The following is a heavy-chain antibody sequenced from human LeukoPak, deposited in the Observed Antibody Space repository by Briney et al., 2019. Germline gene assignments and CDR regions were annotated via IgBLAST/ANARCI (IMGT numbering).Heavy chain of an antibody. Sequence: SQSLSPARPVDARSLGINYTGWIRQLDREGLEWDGEILTSGTTNYHRSLKSRVTISVDTSKNQFSLKLSSVTAADTAVYYCARGRLRVTRCLDYWGQGTLVTVSS. D-gene: IGHD4-17*01. J-gene: IGHJ4*02. CDR1: ARSLGINY. CDR2: ILTSGTT. V-gene: IGHV4-34*01. CDR3: ARGRLRVTRCLDY.